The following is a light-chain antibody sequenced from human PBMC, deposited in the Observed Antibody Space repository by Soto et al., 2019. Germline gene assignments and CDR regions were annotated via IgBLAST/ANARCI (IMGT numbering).Light chain of an antibody. V-gene: IGKV1D-12*01. CDR1: QGIRDW. Sequence: DIQMTQSPSSVSASVGDRVTISCRASQGIRDWLAWYQQKAGEAPKLLIYAASNLQSGVPARFSGSGFGTDFTLTISSLQPEDFATYYCQQSNSFPLTFGGGTKVEI. J-gene: IGKJ4*01. CDR2: AAS. CDR3: QQSNSFPLT.